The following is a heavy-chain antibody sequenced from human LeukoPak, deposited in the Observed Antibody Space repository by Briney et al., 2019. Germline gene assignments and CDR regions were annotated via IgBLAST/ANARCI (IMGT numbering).Heavy chain of an antibody. Sequence: PSETLSLTCAVSGGSFSGYYWSWIRQPPGKGLEWIGEINHSGSTNYNPSLKSRVTISVDTSKNQFSLKLSPVTAADTAVYYCAREGEYSYGYGDYWGQGTLVTVSS. CDR3: AREGEYSYGYGDY. J-gene: IGHJ4*02. V-gene: IGHV4-34*01. CDR1: GGSFSGYY. D-gene: IGHD5-18*01. CDR2: INHSGST.